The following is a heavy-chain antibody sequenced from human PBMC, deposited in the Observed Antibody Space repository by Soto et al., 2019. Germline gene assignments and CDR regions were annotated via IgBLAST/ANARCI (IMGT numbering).Heavy chain of an antibody. CDR1: GFSLSNARMG. D-gene: IGHD3-22*01. V-gene: IGHV2-26*01. CDR3: ARIRDSSGYYRIFDY. Sequence: SGPRLVNPTETLTLTCTVSGFSLSNARMGVSWISQPPGKALEWLAHIFSNDEKSYSTSLKSRLTISKDTSKSQVVLTMTNMDPVDTATYFCARIRDSSGYYRIFDYWGQGTLVTVSS. J-gene: IGHJ4*02. CDR2: IFSNDEK.